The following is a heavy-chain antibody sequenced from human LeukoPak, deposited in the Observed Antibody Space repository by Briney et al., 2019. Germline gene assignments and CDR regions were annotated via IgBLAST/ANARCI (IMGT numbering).Heavy chain of an antibody. D-gene: IGHD7-27*01. CDR1: GFTVSSNY. CDR2: IYSGGST. V-gene: IGHV3-53*05. Sequence: GGSLRLSCAASGFTVSSNYMSWVRQAPGKGLEWVSVIYSGGSTYYADSVKGRFTISRDNAKNSLYLQMNSLRAEDTALYYCAKDISGERSYAFDYWGQGTLVTVSS. J-gene: IGHJ4*02. CDR3: AKDISGERSYAFDY.